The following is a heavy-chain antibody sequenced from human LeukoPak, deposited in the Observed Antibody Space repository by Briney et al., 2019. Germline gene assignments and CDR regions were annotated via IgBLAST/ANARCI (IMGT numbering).Heavy chain of an antibody. D-gene: IGHD2-2*01. CDR2: INPHSGGT. CDR3: VRDRTKYCSSTSCPLDY. CDR1: GYTFTGYY. V-gene: IGHV1-2*02. Sequence: GASVKVSCKASGYTFTGYYLHRVRQAPGQGLEWMGWINPHSGGTNYAQKFQGRVTMTRDTSISTAYMELSRLRSDDTAVYYCVRDRTKYCSSTSCPLDYWGQGTLVTVSS. J-gene: IGHJ4*02.